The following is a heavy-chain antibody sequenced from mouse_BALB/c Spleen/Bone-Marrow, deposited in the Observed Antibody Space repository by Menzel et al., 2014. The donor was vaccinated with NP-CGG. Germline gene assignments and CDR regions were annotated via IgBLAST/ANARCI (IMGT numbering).Heavy chain of an antibody. Sequence: VQLQQSGAELVKPGASVKLSCTASGFNIKDTYMHWVKQRPEQGLEWIGRIDPANGNTKYDPKFQGKATITADTSSNTASLQLSSLTSEDTAVYYCATYYRYDRRFAYWGQGTLVTVSA. D-gene: IGHD2-14*01. CDR1: GFNIKDTY. V-gene: IGHV14-3*02. CDR3: ATYYRYDRRFAY. J-gene: IGHJ3*01. CDR2: IDPANGNT.